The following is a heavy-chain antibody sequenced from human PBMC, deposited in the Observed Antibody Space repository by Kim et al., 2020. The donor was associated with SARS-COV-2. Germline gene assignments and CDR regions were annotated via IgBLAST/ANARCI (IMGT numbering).Heavy chain of an antibody. CDR3: ARYMEGADPSLFDY. CDR2: IYYSGST. D-gene: IGHD1-1*01. Sequence: SETLSLTCTVSGGSISSSSYYWGWIRQPPGKGLEWIGSIYYSGSTYYNPSLKSRVTISVDTSKNQFSLKLSSVTAADTAVYYCARYMEGADPSLFDYWGQGTLVTVSS. V-gene: IGHV4-39*01. J-gene: IGHJ4*02. CDR1: GGSISSSSYY.